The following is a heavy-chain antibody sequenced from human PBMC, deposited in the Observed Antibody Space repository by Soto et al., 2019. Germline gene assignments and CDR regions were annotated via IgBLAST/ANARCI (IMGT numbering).Heavy chain of an antibody. Sequence: PGGSVRRSCTAPRCTFGSYWMHWVRQAPGKGLVWVSDINVDGTETWYADSVKGRFTISRDNDKKTLYLHMTGLRVDDTGVYYCARDKEVLLTNYGMAVWGQGTTVTVSS. V-gene: IGHV3-74*01. CDR3: ARDKEVLLTNYGMAV. CDR2: INVDGTET. CDR1: RCTFGSYW. J-gene: IGHJ6*02.